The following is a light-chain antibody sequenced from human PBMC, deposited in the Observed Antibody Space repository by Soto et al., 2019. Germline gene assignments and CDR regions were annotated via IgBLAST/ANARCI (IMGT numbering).Light chain of an antibody. CDR1: QSVSSSY. Sequence: EIVLTQSPGTLSLSPGERATLSCRASQSVSSSYLAWYQQKPGQAPRLLIYGASSRATGIPDRFSGSGSGTDFTLAISRLEPEDFAGYYCQQYGSSPVTFGRGTKVEIK. CDR3: QQYGSSPVT. CDR2: GAS. J-gene: IGKJ1*01. V-gene: IGKV3-20*01.